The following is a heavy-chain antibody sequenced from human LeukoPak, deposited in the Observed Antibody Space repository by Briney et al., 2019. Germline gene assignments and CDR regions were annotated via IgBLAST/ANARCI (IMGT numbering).Heavy chain of an antibody. Sequence: ASVKVSCKASGYTFTSYDINWVRQATGQGLEWMGWVNPNSGNTGYAQKFQGRVTMTRNTSISTAYMELSSLRSEDTAVYYCAHRAYESGYYTGGFVYYGMDVWGQGTTVTVSS. CDR3: AHRAYESGYYTGGFVYYGMDV. CDR1: GYTFTSYD. V-gene: IGHV1-8*01. J-gene: IGHJ6*02. D-gene: IGHD3-3*01. CDR2: VNPNSGNT.